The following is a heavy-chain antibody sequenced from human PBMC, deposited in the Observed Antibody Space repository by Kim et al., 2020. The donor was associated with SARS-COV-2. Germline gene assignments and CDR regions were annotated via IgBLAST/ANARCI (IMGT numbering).Heavy chain of an antibody. Sequence: ASVKVSCKASGYTFSRYAISWVRQAPGQGLEWMGWITTYTGHTNYAQSLQGRVDMTADISMNTAYMELTNLTYGDTAVYFCARVEGLRFLEWTENFWGQGTLITVSS. CDR3: ARVEGLRFLEWTENF. D-gene: IGHD3-3*01. CDR1: GYTFSRYA. V-gene: IGHV1-18*01. CDR2: ITTYTGHT. J-gene: IGHJ4*02.